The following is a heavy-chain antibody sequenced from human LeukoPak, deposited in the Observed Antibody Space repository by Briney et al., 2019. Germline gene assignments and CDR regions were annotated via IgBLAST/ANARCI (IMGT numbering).Heavy chain of an antibody. D-gene: IGHD4-17*01. V-gene: IGHV1-2*02. CDR1: GYTFTGYY. Sequence: ASVKVSCKASGYTFTGYYMHWVRHAPGQGLEWMGWINPMGGTNYAQKFQGRVTMTRDTSITTAYMELSSLRSDDTAVYYCARGKMNGDDFDYWGQGTLVTVAS. J-gene: IGHJ4*02. CDR2: INPMGGT. CDR3: ARGKMNGDDFDY.